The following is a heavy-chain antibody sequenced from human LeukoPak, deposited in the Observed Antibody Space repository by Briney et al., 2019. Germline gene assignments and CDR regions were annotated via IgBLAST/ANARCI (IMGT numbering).Heavy chain of an antibody. J-gene: IGHJ4*02. CDR1: GFSFSIHD. Sequence: PGGSLRLSCAASGFSFSIHDMTWVRQAPGKGLEWVSTISNSDNSTYYADSVKGRFTFSRDNSKNTLYLQMNSLRAEDTAVYYCAKDPILSGYDFWGQGTLVTVSS. CDR3: AKDPILSGYDF. D-gene: IGHD5-12*01. V-gene: IGHV3-23*01. CDR2: ISNSDNST.